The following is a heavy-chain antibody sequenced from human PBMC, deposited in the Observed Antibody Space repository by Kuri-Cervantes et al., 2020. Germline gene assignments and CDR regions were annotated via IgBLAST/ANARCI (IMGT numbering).Heavy chain of an antibody. V-gene: IGHV3-43*01. Sequence: GESLKISCAASGFTFDDYTMHWVRQAPGKCLEWVSLISWDGGSTYYADSVKGRFTISRDNSKNSLYLQMNSLRTEEAALYYCARDCGGTYYYGSGSSRYFDYWGQGTLVTVSS. CDR3: ARDCGGTYYYGSGSSRYFDY. CDR1: GFTFDDYT. CDR2: ISWDGGST. J-gene: IGHJ4*02. D-gene: IGHD3-10*01.